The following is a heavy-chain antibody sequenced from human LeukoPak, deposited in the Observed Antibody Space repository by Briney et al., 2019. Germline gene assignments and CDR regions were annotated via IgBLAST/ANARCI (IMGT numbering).Heavy chain of an antibody. CDR1: GFSIGNYG. D-gene: IGHD6-19*01. J-gene: IGHJ5*02. CDR3: ARDWGSSGWYNWFDP. Sequence: GGSLRLSCAVSGFSIGNYGMHWVRQAPDKGLEWVEWISHDGGAKYYGDSVKGRLTISRDNSENTLYLQMNSLRVEDTAVYYCARDWGSSGWYNWFDPWGQGTLVTVSS. V-gene: IGHV3-30*03. CDR2: ISHDGGAK.